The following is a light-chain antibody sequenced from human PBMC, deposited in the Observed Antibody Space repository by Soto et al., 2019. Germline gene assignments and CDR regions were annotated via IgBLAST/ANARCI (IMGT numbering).Light chain of an antibody. CDR1: QSVSSSY. CDR2: GAS. CDR3: QQDGSSPKWT. Sequence: EIVLTQSPGTLSLSPGERATLSCRASQSVSSSYLAWYQQKPGQAPRLLIYGASSRATGIPDRFSGSGSGTDFTRTSSRLEPEDFAVYYCQQDGSSPKWTFGQGTKVEIK. J-gene: IGKJ1*01. V-gene: IGKV3-20*01.